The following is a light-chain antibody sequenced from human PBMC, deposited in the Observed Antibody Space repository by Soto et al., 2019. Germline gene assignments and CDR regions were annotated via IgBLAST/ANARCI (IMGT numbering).Light chain of an antibody. CDR3: QQYNSYPLT. V-gene: IGKV1-5*03. CDR2: KAS. CDR1: QSISRL. J-gene: IGKJ5*01. Sequence: DIPMTQSPSTLSASVGDRVTITCRASQSISRLLAWYQQKPGRAPTLLIYKASTLESGVASRFSGSGSGTEFNLTISSLQPDGFATYHCQQYNSYPLTVGQGTRVVIK.